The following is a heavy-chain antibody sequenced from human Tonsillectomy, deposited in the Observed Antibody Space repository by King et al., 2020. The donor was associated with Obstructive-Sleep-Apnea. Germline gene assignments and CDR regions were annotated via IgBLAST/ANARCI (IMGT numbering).Heavy chain of an antibody. CDR3: SKDINYGSGSYPLGVGYGMDV. CDR2: ISWDGGSP. CDR1: GFTFDEYA. D-gene: IGHD3-10*01. Sequence: VQLVESGGFVVQPGGSLRLSCAASGFTFDEYAMHWVRQAPGKGLEWVSLISWDGGSPYYADSVKGRFTISRDNSKNSLCPQMNSLRAEDTALYYCSKDINYGSGSYPLGVGYGMDVWGQGTTVTVSS. V-gene: IGHV3-43D*03. J-gene: IGHJ6*02.